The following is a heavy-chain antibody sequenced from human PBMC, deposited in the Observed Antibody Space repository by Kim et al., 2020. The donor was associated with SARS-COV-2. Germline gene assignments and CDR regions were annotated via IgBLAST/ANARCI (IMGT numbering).Heavy chain of an antibody. J-gene: IGHJ2*01. V-gene: IGHV4-34*01. CDR3: ARVRSYAHWYFDL. Sequence: SETLSLTCAVYGGSFSGYYWSWIRQPPGKGLEWIGEINHSGSTNYNPSLKSRVTISVDTSKNQFSLKLSSMTAADTAVYYCARVRSYAHWYFDLWGRGTL. CDR2: INHSGST. CDR1: GGSFSGYY.